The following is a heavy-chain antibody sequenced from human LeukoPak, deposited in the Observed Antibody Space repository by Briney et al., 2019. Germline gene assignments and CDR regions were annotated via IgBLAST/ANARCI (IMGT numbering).Heavy chain of an antibody. CDR2: INPNSGGT. Sequence: GASVKVSCKASGYTFTGYYMHWVRQAPGQGLEWMGWINPNSGGTNYAQKFQGRVTMTRDTSITTVYMELSSLRSDDTAVYYCARSLCRGSCPGNPWGQGTLVTVSS. CDR3: ARSLCRGSCPGNP. CDR1: GYTFTGYY. J-gene: IGHJ5*02. V-gene: IGHV1-2*02. D-gene: IGHD2-15*01.